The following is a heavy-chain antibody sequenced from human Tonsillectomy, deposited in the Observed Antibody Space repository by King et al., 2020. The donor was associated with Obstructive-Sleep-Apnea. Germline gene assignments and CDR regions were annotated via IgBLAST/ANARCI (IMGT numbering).Heavy chain of an antibody. V-gene: IGHV3-15*01. J-gene: IGHJ4*02. CDR3: TTTMVRGVIMGH. Sequence: VQLVESGGGLVKPGGSLRLSCAASGFTFSNAWMTWVRQAPGKGLEWVGRIKSKTDGGTTDYAAPVKGRFTIARDDSKNTLYLQMNSLKTEDTAVYYCTTTMVRGVIMGHWGQGTLVTVSS. CDR1: GFTFSNAW. D-gene: IGHD3-10*01. CDR2: IKSKTDGGTT.